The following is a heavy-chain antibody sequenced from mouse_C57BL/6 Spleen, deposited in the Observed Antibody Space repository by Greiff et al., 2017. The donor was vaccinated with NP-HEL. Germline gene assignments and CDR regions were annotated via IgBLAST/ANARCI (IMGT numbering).Heavy chain of an antibody. CDR1: GFSLTSYA. CDR3: ARTYYSNSLYAMDY. J-gene: IGHJ4*01. Sequence: VQLQQSGPGLVAPSQSLSITCTVSGFSLTSYAISWVRQPPGKGLEWLGVIWTGGGTNYNSALKSRLSISKDNSKSQVFLKMNSLQTDDTARYYCARTYYSNSLYAMDYWGQGTSVTVSS. V-gene: IGHV2-9-1*01. D-gene: IGHD2-5*01. CDR2: IWTGGGT.